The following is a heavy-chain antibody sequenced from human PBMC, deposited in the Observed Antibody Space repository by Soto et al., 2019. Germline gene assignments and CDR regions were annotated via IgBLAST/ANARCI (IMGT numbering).Heavy chain of an antibody. J-gene: IGHJ4*02. Sequence: ASVKVSCKASGYTFTSYAMHWVRQAPGQRLEWMGWINAGNGNTKYSQKFQGRVTITRDTSASTAYMELSSLRPEDTAVYYCASGAWIQLWLVYWGQGTLVTVSS. CDR3: ASGAWIQLWLVY. CDR1: GYTFTSYA. D-gene: IGHD5-18*01. V-gene: IGHV1-3*01. CDR2: INAGNGNT.